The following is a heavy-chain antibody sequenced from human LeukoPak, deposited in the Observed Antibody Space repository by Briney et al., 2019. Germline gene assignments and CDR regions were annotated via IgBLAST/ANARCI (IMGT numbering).Heavy chain of an antibody. CDR1: GGTFSSYA. CDR2: IIPIFGTA. V-gene: IGHV1-69*13. Sequence: SVKVSCKASGGTFSSYAISWVRQAPGQGLEWMGGIIPIFGTANYAQKFQARVTITADESTSTAYMELSSLRSEDTAVYYCARAGEDIVVVPAAMDYYYMDVWGKGTTVTVSS. D-gene: IGHD2-2*01. CDR3: ARAGEDIVVVPAAMDYYYMDV. J-gene: IGHJ6*03.